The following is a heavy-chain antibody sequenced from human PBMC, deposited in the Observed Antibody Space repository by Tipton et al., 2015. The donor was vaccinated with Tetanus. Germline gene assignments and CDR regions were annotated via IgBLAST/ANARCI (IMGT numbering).Heavy chain of an antibody. CDR3: ARDRDRGVIGYYYYYYGMDV. CDR2: IWYDGSNK. J-gene: IGHJ6*02. Sequence: SLRLSCAASGFTFSSYGMHWVRQAPGKGLEWVAVIWYDGSNKYYADSVKGRFTISRDNSKNTLYLQMNSLRAEDTAAYYCARDRDRGVIGYYYYYYGMDVWGQGTTVTVSS. D-gene: IGHD3-10*01. CDR1: GFTFSSYG. V-gene: IGHV3-33*01.